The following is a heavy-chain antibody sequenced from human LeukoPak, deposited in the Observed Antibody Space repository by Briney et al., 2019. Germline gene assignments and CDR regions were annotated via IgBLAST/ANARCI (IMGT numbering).Heavy chain of an antibody. CDR2: IYYSGST. J-gene: IGHJ4*02. V-gene: IGHV4-59*01. D-gene: IGHD5-18*01. CDR3: ARGPNVRTAMVIDH. CDR1: GGSISSYY. Sequence: SETLSLTCTVSGGSISSYYWSWIRQPPGKGLEWIGYIYYSGSTNYNPSLKSRVTITVDTSKNQFSLKLSSVTAADTAMYYCARGPNVRTAMVIDHRGQGTLVTVSS.